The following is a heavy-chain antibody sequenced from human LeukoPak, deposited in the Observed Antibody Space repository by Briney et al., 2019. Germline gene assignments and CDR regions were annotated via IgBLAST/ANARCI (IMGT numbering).Heavy chain of an antibody. CDR3: AKAISNSPYYGMDV. D-gene: IGHD3-3*01. CDR1: GFTFSSYA. Sequence: TGGSLRLSCAASGFTFSSYAMSWVRQAPGKGLEWVSAISGSGGSTYYADSVNGRFTISRDNSKNTLYLQMNSLRAEDTAVYYCAKAISNSPYYGMDVWGQGTTVTFSS. V-gene: IGHV3-23*01. J-gene: IGHJ6*02. CDR2: ISGSGGST.